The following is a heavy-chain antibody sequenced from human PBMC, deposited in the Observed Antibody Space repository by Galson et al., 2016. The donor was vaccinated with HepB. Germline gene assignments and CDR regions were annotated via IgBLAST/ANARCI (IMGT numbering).Heavy chain of an antibody. D-gene: IGHD6-13*01. CDR2: LYYTANT. CDR3: VRVTDSRSWYDDL. J-gene: IGHJ5*02. V-gene: IGHV4-39*07. Sequence: ETLSLTCAVSGGSIRSIAHYWGWIRQSPGKGLEWIGSLYYTANTFYNPSLKSPVSLSLDTSKNQFSLKIDSVTAADTAVYCCVRVTDSRSWYDDLWGQGTLVTVSS. CDR1: GGSIRSIAHY.